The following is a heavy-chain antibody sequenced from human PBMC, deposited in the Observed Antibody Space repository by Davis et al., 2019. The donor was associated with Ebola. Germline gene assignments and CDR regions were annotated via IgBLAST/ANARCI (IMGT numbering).Heavy chain of an antibody. CDR1: GGTFSSYT. V-gene: IGHV1-69*02. CDR2: IIPILGIA. Sequence: AASVKVSCKASGGTFSSYTISWVRQAPGQGLEWMGRIIPILGIASYAQKFQGRVTMTRDTSTSTVYMELSSLRSEDTAVYYCAREDIVVVVAATGGPGYYDMDVWGKGTTVTVSS. D-gene: IGHD2-15*01. J-gene: IGHJ6*04. CDR3: AREDIVVVVAATGGPGYYDMDV.